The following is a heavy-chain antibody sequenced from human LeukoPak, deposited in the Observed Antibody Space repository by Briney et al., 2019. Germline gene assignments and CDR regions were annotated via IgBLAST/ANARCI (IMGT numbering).Heavy chain of an antibody. J-gene: IGHJ5*02. CDR1: GGSISSGDYY. CDR3: ARDRAHYYDSSRYAGWFDP. V-gene: IGHV4-30-4*01. D-gene: IGHD3-22*01. CDR2: IYYSGST. Sequence: SETLSLTCTVSGGSISSGDYYWSWIRQPPGKGLESIGYIYYSGSTYYNPSLKSRVTISVDTSKNQFSLKLSSVTAADTAVYYCARDRAHYYDSSRYAGWFDPWGQGTQVTVSS.